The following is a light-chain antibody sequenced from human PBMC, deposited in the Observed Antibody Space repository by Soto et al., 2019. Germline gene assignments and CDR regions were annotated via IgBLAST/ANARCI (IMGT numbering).Light chain of an antibody. CDR2: GAS. Sequence: EIVLTQSPGTLSLSPGERATLSCRASQSVSSSYLAWYQQKPGQAPRLLIYGASSRATGIPDRFSGSGSGTDFTLTISRLEPEDFAVYYCQHFYNWPVTFGGGTKV. CDR3: QHFYNWPVT. V-gene: IGKV3D-20*02. CDR1: QSVSSSY. J-gene: IGKJ4*01.